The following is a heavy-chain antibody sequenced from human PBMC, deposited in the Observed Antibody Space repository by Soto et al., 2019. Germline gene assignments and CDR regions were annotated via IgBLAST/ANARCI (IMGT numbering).Heavy chain of an antibody. CDR3: ATDTHDILTGYHHDAFAI. J-gene: IGHJ3*02. V-gene: IGHV2-70*04. CDR1: GFSLSTSGMR. D-gene: IGHD3-9*01. Sequence: SGPTLVNPTQTLTLTCTFSGFSLSTSGMRVSWIRQPPGKALEWLARIDWDDDKFYSTSLKTRLTISKDTSKNQVVLTMTNMDPVDTATYYCATDTHDILTGYHHDAFAIRGQGTIVIVSS. CDR2: IDWDDDK.